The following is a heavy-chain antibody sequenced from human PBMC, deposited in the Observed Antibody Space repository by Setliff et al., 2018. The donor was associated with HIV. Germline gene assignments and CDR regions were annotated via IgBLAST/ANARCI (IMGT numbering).Heavy chain of an antibody. V-gene: IGHV1-8*01. D-gene: IGHD2-2*02. CDR3: ARPPTVHDAYYTDSFHI. CDR2: MHHDGDK. CDR1: GYTFTNVD. J-gene: IGHJ3*02. Sequence: ASVMVSCKASGYTFTNVDINCLRQDAGQGLEWMGWMHHDGDKGFAQNFRGRLNMTRDTSTSTAYMQLNGPTSDDTAVYYCARPPTVHDAYYTDSFHIWGQGTMVTVSS.